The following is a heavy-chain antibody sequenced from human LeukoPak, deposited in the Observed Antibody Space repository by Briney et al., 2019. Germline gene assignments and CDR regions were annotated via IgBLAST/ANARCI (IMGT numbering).Heavy chain of an antibody. V-gene: IGHV3-23*01. CDR2: ISGSGGST. CDR3: APIVVVTAKNDGPGHYY. CDR1: GFTFSSYA. J-gene: IGHJ4*02. Sequence: GGSLRLSCAASGFTFSSYAMSWVRQAPGKGLEWVSAISGSGGSTYYADSVKGRFTISRDNSKNTLYLQMNSLRAEDTAVYATAPIVVVTAKNDGPGHYYWGQGTLVTVSS. D-gene: IGHD2-21*02.